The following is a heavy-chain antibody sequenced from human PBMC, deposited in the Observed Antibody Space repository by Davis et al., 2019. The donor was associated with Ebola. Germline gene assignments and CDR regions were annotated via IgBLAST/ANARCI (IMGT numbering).Heavy chain of an antibody. CDR3: ASGHCSSTSCYHYYYGMDV. V-gene: IGHV1-18*04. D-gene: IGHD2-2*01. Sequence: ASVKVSCKASGYTFTGYYMHWVRQAPGQGLEWMGWINAYNGNTNYEQKFQGRVTMTTDTSTSIVYMELRSLRSDDTAVYYCASGHCSSTSCYHYYYGMDVWGQGTTVTVSS. CDR1: GYTFTGYY. CDR2: INAYNGNT. J-gene: IGHJ6*02.